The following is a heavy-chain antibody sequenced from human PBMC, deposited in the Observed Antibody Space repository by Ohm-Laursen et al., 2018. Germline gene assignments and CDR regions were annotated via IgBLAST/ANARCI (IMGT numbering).Heavy chain of an antibody. CDR3: ARVVSTLRYFDWLPEEYFDY. CDR2: INPNTGGT. CDR1: GYTFTVNY. D-gene: IGHD3-9*01. V-gene: IGHV1-2*02. Sequence: ASVKVSCKASGYTFTVNYIHWVRQAPGQGLEWMGWINPNTGGTNYAQKFRGRVTMTRDTSITTAYMELSRLSSDDTAVYFCARVVSTLRYFDWLPEEYFDYWDQGTPVTVSS. J-gene: IGHJ4*02.